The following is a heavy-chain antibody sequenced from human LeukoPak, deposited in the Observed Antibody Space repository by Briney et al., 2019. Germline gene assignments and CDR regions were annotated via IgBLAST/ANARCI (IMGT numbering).Heavy chain of an antibody. CDR2: INAGNGNT. D-gene: IGHD3-22*01. CDR1: GYTFTSYA. J-gene: IGHJ4*02. Sequence: ASVKVSCKASGYTFTSYAMHWVRQAPGQRLEWMGRINAGNGNTKYSQKFQGRVTITRDTSASTAYMELSSLRSEDTAVYYCARKAIVGYWDDSSGYYSYFDYWGQGTLVTVSS. CDR3: ARKAIVGYWDDSSGYYSYFDY. V-gene: IGHV1-3*01.